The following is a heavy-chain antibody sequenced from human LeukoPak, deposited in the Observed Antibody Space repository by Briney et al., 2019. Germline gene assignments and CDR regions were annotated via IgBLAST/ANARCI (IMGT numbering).Heavy chain of an antibody. Sequence: GGSLRLSCAASGFTFSGHSMTWVRQAPGKGLEWVANINLDGSERFYVDFVKGRFTISRDNADNSKYLQMNSLRAEDTAVYYCGRVIAGAIDYWGQGTLVTVSS. CDR3: GRVIAGAIDY. V-gene: IGHV3-7*01. D-gene: IGHD6-13*01. CDR2: INLDGSER. CDR1: GFTFSGHS. J-gene: IGHJ4*02.